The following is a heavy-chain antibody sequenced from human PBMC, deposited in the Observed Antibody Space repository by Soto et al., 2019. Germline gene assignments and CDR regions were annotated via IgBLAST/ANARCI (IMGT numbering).Heavy chain of an antibody. Sequence: QVQLVESGGGVVQPGRSLRLSCAASGFTFSSYAMHWVRQAPGKGLEWVAVMSFDGSNKYYADSVQGRFTISRDNSKNTLYLLMNSLRPEDTAVYYCAKDPGYGDYEDYFDYWGQGTLVTVSS. CDR3: AKDPGYGDYEDYFDY. CDR1: GFTFSSYA. V-gene: IGHV3-30*18. J-gene: IGHJ4*02. D-gene: IGHD4-17*01. CDR2: MSFDGSNK.